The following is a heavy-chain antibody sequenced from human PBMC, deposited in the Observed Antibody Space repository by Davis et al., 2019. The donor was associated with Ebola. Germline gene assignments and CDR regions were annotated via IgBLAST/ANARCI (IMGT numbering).Heavy chain of an antibody. J-gene: IGHJ5*02. D-gene: IGHD1-26*01. CDR1: GYTFTGNY. CDR3: ARDQIPRGGDWFDP. V-gene: IGHV1-2*02. Sequence: AASVKVSCKASGYTFTGNYLHWVRQAPGQGLEWMGWINPNNGFTFYAQKFEGRVTMTRDTSLSIAYMELNSLNSDDTAVYYCARDQIPRGGDWFDPWGQGTLVTVSS. CDR2: INPNNGFT.